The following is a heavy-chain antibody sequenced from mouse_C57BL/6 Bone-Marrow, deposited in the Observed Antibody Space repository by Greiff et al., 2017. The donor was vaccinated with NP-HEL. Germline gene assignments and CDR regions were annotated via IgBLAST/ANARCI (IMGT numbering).Heavy chain of an antibody. D-gene: IGHD1-1*01. CDR3: ARSPITTGAY. CDR1: GYAFTNYL. J-gene: IGHJ3*01. Sequence: ESGAELVRPGTSVKVSCKASGYAFTNYLIEWVKQRPGQGLEWIGVINPGSGGTNYNEKFKGKATLTADKSSSTAYMQLSSLTSEDSAVYFCARSPITTGAYWGQGTLVTVSA. V-gene: IGHV1-54*01. CDR2: INPGSGGT.